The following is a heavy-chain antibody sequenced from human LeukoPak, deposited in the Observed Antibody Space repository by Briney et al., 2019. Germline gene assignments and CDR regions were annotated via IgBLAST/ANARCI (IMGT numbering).Heavy chain of an antibody. D-gene: IGHD5-18*01. V-gene: IGHV3-30*18. CDR2: ISFDGSNK. CDR3: AKVYSYGYGRGDYFDY. J-gene: IGHJ4*02. Sequence: PGGSLRLSCAASGFTFSSYGMHWVRQAPGKGLEWVAVISFDGSNKYYADSVKGRFTISRDNSKNTLYLQMNSLRAEDTAIYYCAKVYSYGYGRGDYFDYWGQGTLVTVSS. CDR1: GFTFSSYG.